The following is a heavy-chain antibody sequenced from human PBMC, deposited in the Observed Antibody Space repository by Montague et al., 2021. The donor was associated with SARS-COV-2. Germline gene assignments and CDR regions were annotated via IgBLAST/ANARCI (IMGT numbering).Heavy chain of an antibody. Sequence: SETLSLTCTVSGGSISSSSYYWGWIRQPPGKGLEWIGSIYYSGSTYYNPSLKSRVTISVDTSKNQFSLKLSSVTAADTAVYYCARHDIVVVRVSWFDPRGQGTLVTVSS. CDR2: IYYSGST. V-gene: IGHV4-39*01. CDR1: GGSISSSSYY. D-gene: IGHD3-22*01. CDR3: ARHDIVVVRVSWFDP. J-gene: IGHJ5*02.